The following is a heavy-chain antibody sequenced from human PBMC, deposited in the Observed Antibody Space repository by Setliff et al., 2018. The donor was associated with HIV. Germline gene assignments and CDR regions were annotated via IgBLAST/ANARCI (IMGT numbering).Heavy chain of an antibody. V-gene: IGHV4-31*03. CDR3: ARTIQPSSSPFDF. D-gene: IGHD6-19*01. Sequence: SETLSLTCTVSGASITSGGHYWSWIRQHPGKGLEWIGYIYYSGTTHYNPSLKSRVNISMDTSENRFSLRLTSVTAADTAVYYCARTIQPSSSPFDFWGQGMLVTVSS. CDR2: IYYSGTT. J-gene: IGHJ4*02. CDR1: GASITSGGHY.